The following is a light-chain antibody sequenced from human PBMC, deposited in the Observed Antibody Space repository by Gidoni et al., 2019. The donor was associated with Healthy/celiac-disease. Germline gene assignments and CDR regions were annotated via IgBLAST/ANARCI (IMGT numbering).Light chain of an antibody. Sequence: DIQMTQSPSSLSASVGDRVTITCRASQSISSYLNWYQQKPGKAPKLLIYAASSLQSGVPSRFSGSGSGTDFTLTISSLQPEDFATYYCQQSYSPRRSFGGGTKVEIK. V-gene: IGKV1-39*01. CDR1: QSISSY. CDR2: AAS. J-gene: IGKJ4*01. CDR3: QQSYSPRRS.